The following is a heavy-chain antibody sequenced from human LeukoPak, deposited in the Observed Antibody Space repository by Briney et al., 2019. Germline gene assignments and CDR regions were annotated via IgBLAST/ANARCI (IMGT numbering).Heavy chain of an antibody. J-gene: IGHJ4*02. Sequence: GGSLRLFCAASGFTFSNYWMSWVRQAPGKGLEWVANIKFDGSDKFYVDSVKGRFTISRDNAKNSLYLQMNSLRAEDTAVYNCARSGIVRGVIPHFDYWGQGTLVTVSS. D-gene: IGHD3-10*01. CDR2: IKFDGSDK. V-gene: IGHV3-7*01. CDR1: GFTFSNYW. CDR3: ARSGIVRGVIPHFDY.